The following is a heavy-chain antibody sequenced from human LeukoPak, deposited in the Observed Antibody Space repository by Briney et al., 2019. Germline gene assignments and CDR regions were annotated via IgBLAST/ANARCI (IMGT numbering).Heavy chain of an antibody. D-gene: IGHD6-19*01. V-gene: IGHV1-3*03. J-gene: IGHJ4*02. CDR1: GYTFTSYA. CDR2: INAGNGNT. Sequence: ASVKVSCKASGYTFTSYAMHWVRQAPGQRLEWMGWINAGNGNTKYSQEFQGRVTITRDTSASTAYMELSGLRSEDMAVYYCARVVKYSSGPLTDLLPYYFDYWGQGTLVTVSS. CDR3: ARVVKYSSGPLTDLLPYYFDY.